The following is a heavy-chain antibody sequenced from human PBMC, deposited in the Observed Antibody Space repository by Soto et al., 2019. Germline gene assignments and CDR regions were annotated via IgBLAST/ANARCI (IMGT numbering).Heavy chain of an antibody. CDR1: GFTFSSYA. V-gene: IGHV3-23*01. CDR3: ATKVVIGGIGFVDY. CDR2: ISGSGGST. D-gene: IGHD2-15*01. Sequence: GGSLRLSCAASGFTFSSYAMSWVRQAPGKGLEWVSAISGSGGSTYYADSVKGRFTISRDNSKNTLYLQMNSLRAEDTAVYYCATKVVIGGIGFVDYWGQGILVTVSS. J-gene: IGHJ4*02.